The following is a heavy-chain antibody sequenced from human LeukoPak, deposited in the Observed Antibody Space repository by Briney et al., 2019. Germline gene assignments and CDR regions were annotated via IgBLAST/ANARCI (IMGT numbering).Heavy chain of an antibody. Sequence: SETLSLTCTVSGGSISSYYWSWIRQPPGKGLEWIGYIYYSGSTNYNPSLKSRVTISVDTSKNQFSLKLSSVTAAGTAVYYCARVVRYSSGWYRRAFDIWGQGTMVTVSS. J-gene: IGHJ3*02. CDR3: ARVVRYSSGWYRRAFDI. V-gene: IGHV4-59*01. D-gene: IGHD6-19*01. CDR1: GGSISSYY. CDR2: IYYSGST.